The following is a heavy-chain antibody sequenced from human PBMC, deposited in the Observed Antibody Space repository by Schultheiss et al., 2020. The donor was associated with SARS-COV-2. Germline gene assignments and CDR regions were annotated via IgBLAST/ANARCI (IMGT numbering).Heavy chain of an antibody. J-gene: IGHJ4*02. V-gene: IGHV3-23*01. CDR2: ISGSGGST. CDR3: ARDRPPQY. CDR1: GFTFSSYA. Sequence: GGSLRLSCAASGFTFSSYAMSWVRQAPGKGLEWVSAISGSGGSTYYADSVKGRFTISRDNATNSLYLHMNTLRGEDTAVYFCARDRPPQYWGQGTLVTVSS.